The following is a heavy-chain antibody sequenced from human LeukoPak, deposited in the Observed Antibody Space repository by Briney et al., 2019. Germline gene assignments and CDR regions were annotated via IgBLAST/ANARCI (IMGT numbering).Heavy chain of an antibody. J-gene: IGHJ4*02. Sequence: GGSLRLSCAASGFTFSSYAMSWVRQAPGKGLEWVSAISGSGGSTYYADSVKGRFTISRDNSKNMLYPQMNSLRAEDTAVYYCAKHPGATAAHFDYWGQGTLVTVSS. CDR2: ISGSGGST. D-gene: IGHD1/OR15-1a*01. CDR3: AKHPGATAAHFDY. V-gene: IGHV3-23*01. CDR1: GFTFSSYA.